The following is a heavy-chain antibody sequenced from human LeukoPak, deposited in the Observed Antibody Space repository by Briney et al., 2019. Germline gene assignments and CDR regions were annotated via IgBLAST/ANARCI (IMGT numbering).Heavy chain of an antibody. J-gene: IGHJ5*02. V-gene: IGHV4-39*07. CDR1: GGSISSGSYY. CDR3: ARESDRYCFSTSCPNWFDP. D-gene: IGHD2-2*01. CDR2: LYYSGST. Sequence: SQTLSLTCTVSGGSISSGSYYWDWIRQPPGKGLEWIGSLYYSGSTYYNPSLKSRVTMSVDTSKNQFSLKLKSVTAADTALYYCARESDRYCFSTSCPNWFDPWGQGTLVTVSS.